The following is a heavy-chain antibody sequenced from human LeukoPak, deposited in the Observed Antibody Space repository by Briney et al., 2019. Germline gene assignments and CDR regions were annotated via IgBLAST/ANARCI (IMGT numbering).Heavy chain of an antibody. CDR2: ISSSGSTL. CDR1: GFTFSSYE. V-gene: IGHV3-48*03. D-gene: IGHD5-12*01. Sequence: PGGSLRLSCAASGFTFSSYEMNWVRQTPGKGLEWLSYISSSGSTLYYADSVKGRFTISRDNAKNSLYLQMNSLRAEDTAVYYCARENSGYDQFDYWGQGTLVTVSS. J-gene: IGHJ4*02. CDR3: ARENSGYDQFDY.